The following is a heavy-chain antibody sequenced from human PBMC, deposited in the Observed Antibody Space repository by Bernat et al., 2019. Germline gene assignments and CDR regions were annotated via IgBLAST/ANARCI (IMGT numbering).Heavy chain of an antibody. V-gene: IGHV3-23*01. CDR2: ISGSGGST. J-gene: IGHJ6*02. Sequence: EVQLLESGGGLVQPGGSLRLSCAASGFTFSSYAMSWVRQAPGKGLEWVSAISGSGGSTYYADSVKGRFTISRDNSKNTLYLQMNSLRAEDTAVYYCAKDLAVSLYYYYGIDVWGQGTTVTVSS. D-gene: IGHD3-16*01. CDR1: GFTFSSYA. CDR3: AKDLAVSLYYYYGIDV.